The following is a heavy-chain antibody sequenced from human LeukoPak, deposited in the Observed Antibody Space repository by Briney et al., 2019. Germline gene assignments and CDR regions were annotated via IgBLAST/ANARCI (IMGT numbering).Heavy chain of an antibody. CDR2: MNPNSGNT. D-gene: IGHD1-26*01. J-gene: IGHJ4*02. V-gene: IGHV1-8*01. CDR1: GYTFTSYD. CDR3: AREGGATTSTDY. Sequence: ASVKVSCKASGYTFTSYDINWVRQATGQGLEWMGWMNPNSGNTGYAQKFQGRVTRTRNTSISTAYMELSSLRSEDTAVYYCAREGGATTSTDYWGQGTLVTVSS.